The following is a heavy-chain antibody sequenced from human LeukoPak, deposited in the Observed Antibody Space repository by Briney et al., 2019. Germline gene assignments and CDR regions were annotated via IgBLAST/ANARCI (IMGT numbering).Heavy chain of an antibody. CDR1: GGSIRSSVYY. CDR2: IYHSGST. D-gene: IGHD3-10*01. V-gene: IGHV4-30-2*01. Sequence: SETLSLTCTVSGGSIRSSVYYWSWIRQPPGKGLEWIGYIYHSGSTYYNPSLKSRVTISVDRSKNQFSLKLSSVTAADTAVYYCASGLLYYGSGSYAFDIWGQGTMVTVSS. CDR3: ASGLLYYGSGSYAFDI. J-gene: IGHJ3*02.